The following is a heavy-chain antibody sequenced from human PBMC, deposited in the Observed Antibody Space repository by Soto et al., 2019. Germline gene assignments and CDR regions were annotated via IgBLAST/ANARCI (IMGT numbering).Heavy chain of an antibody. D-gene: IGHD1-20*01. J-gene: IGHJ5*02. CDR2: ISHTGQT. V-gene: IGHV4-59*08. CDR3: ARQSLNITNRHSRLDP. Sequence: SETLSLTCRVSGGSIFNYFCTCVRQSPFKRLEWIVDISHTGQTNYNPSLKSRVTLSVDISENEFSLTLAYVTPADSALYFCARQSLNITNRHSRLDPWGRGTLVTVSS. CDR1: GGSIFNYF.